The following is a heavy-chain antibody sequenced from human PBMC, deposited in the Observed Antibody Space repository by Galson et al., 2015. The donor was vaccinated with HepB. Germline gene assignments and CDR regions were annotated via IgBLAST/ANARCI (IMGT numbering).Heavy chain of an antibody. CDR1: GFTFTSYA. J-gene: IGHJ6*02. Sequence: SLRLSCAASGFTFTSYAMTWVRQAPGKGLEWVSAISGSGGSTFYADSVKGRFTISRDNSKNTLYLQMNSLRAEDTAVYYCAKGGLTGYYGMDVWGQGTTVTVSS. V-gene: IGHV3-23*01. CDR3: AKGGLTGYYGMDV. D-gene: IGHD1-14*01. CDR2: ISGSGGST.